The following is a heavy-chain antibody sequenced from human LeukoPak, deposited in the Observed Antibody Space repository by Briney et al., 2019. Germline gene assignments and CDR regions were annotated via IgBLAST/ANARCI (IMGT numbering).Heavy chain of an antibody. CDR1: GGSFSGYY. J-gene: IGHJ5*02. CDR2: INHSGST. D-gene: IGHD4-17*01. Sequence: SETLSLTCAVYGGSFSGYYWSWIRQPPGKGLEWIGEINHSGSTNYNPSLKSRVTISVDTSKNQFSLKLSSVTAADTAVYYCARGWHKVTIIRWFDPWGQGTLVTVSS. CDR3: ARGWHKVTIIRWFDP. V-gene: IGHV4-34*01.